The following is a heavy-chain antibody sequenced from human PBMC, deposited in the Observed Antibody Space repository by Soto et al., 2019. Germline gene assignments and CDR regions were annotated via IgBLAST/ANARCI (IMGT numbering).Heavy chain of an antibody. V-gene: IGHV2-5*01. CDR1: GFSLNTRAVG. J-gene: IGHJ3*02. CDR2: INWNDDE. D-gene: IGHD2-15*01. CDR3: AHRHALGGFDI. Sequence: QITLKESGPTLVKPTQTLTLTCTFSGFSLNTRAVGVGWIRQAPGKALEWLALINWNDDERYSPSLKDRLTITKDTSKNHVVLTMSNIGPVDTPTYYSAHRHALGGFDIGGQGTAVTFSS.